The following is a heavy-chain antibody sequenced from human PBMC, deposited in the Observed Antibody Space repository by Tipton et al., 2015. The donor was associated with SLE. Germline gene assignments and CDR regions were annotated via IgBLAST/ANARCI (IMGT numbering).Heavy chain of an antibody. CDR3: AKAEAAAGRGFDY. CDR1: GFTFDDYA. J-gene: IGHJ4*02. Sequence: SLRLSCAASGFTFDDYAMTWVRQAPGKGLEWVSGISWNSGSIGYADSVKGRFTISRDNAENSLYLQMSSLRAEDTALYYCAKAEAAAGRGFDYWGQGTLVTVSS. CDR2: ISWNSGSI. D-gene: IGHD6-13*01. V-gene: IGHV3-9*01.